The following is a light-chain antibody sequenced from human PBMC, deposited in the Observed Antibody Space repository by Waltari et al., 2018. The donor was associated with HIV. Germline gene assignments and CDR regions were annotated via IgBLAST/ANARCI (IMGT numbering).Light chain of an antibody. CDR1: SSDVCGYNY. CDR2: VVS. CDR3: SSYAGSNSYVL. Sequence: QSALTQPPSASGSPGQSVTISCTGTSSDVCGYNYVSWYQQHPGKAPKLVIYVVSKRHSGVPDRFFGSKSGSTASLTVSGLQAEDEADYYCSSYAGSNSYVLFGGGTKLTVL. J-gene: IGLJ2*01. V-gene: IGLV2-8*01.